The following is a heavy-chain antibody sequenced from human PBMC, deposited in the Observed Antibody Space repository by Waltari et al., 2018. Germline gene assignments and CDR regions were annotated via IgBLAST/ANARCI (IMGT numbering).Heavy chain of an antibody. CDR2: IYAVGDT. CDR3: ARWRSIAFWYFEL. D-gene: IGHD3-3*02. Sequence: EVRLVESGGDLVRPGGSLRLSCTASGFAINYNYMTWVRQAPGKGLEWVSVIYAVGDTYYADSVKGRFTISRDTSKNEVFLQMNDVRAEDTAVYYCARWRSIAFWYFELWGRGTLVTVSS. CDR1: GFAINYNY. V-gene: IGHV3-66*02. J-gene: IGHJ2*01.